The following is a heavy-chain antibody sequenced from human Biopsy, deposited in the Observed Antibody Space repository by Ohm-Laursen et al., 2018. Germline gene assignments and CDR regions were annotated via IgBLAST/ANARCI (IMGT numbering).Heavy chain of an antibody. J-gene: IGHJ4*02. V-gene: IGHV4-59*01. Sequence: SETLSLTCTVSGGSISDDYWNWIRQPPGKGLQVIGYISSGGRAKYNPSLKSRLTISLDTSKNQFSLRLSSLTAADTAVYYCARGSNDFGGLYFPRWGQGTLVTVSS. CDR2: ISSGGRA. CDR1: GGSISDDY. CDR3: ARGSNDFGGLYFPR. D-gene: IGHD4-23*01.